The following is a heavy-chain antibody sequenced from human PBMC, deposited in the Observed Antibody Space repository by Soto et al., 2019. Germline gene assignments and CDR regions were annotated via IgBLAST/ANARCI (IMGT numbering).Heavy chain of an antibody. D-gene: IGHD2-15*01. J-gene: IGHJ4*02. CDR2: IRYSGETK. CDR1: GFTFTKYS. V-gene: IGHV3-48*02. CDR3: VRGVVVVVGSTAENFDH. Sequence: PGGSLRLSCVTSGFTFTKYSMNWVRQAPGKGLEWVSYIRYSGETKYYADSLKGRYAISRDDAKNSVYLQMNSLRDEDTAFYYCVRGVVVVVGSTAENFDHWGQGTLVTVSS.